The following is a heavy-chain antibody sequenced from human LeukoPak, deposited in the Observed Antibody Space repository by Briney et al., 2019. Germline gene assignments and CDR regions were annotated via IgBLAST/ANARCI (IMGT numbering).Heavy chain of an antibody. Sequence: ASVKVSCKASGYTFTGYYMHWVRQAPGQGLEWMGWINPNSGSTNYAQKFQGRVTMTRDTSISTAYMELSRLRSDDTAVYYCARDGVPTEFDYWGQGTLVTVSS. CDR1: GYTFTGYY. V-gene: IGHV1-2*02. CDR2: INPNSGST. D-gene: IGHD3-16*01. J-gene: IGHJ4*02. CDR3: ARDGVPTEFDY.